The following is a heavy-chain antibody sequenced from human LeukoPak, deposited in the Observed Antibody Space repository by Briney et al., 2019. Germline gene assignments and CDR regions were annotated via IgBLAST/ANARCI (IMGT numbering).Heavy chain of an antibody. CDR1: GFTFSSYA. J-gene: IGHJ4*02. V-gene: IGHV3-30-3*01. CDR3: ARALYYYGSGSYPGY. CDR2: ISYDGSNK. D-gene: IGHD3-10*01. Sequence: GRSLRLSCAASGFTFSSYAMHWVRQAPGKGLEWVAVISYDGSNKYYADSVKGRFTISRDNSKNTLYLQMNSLRAEDTAVYYCARALYYYGSGSYPGYWGQGTLVTVSS.